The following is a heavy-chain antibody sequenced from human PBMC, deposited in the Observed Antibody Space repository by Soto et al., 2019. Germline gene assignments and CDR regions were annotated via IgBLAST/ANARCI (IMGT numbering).Heavy chain of an antibody. D-gene: IGHD2-15*01. CDR2: IYYSGST. Sequence: SETLSLTCTVCGGSISSGDYYWSWIRQPPGKGLEWIGYIYYSGSTYYNPSLKSRVTISVDTSKNQFSLKLSSVTAADTAVYYCATEISGPNWFDPWGQGTLVTVSS. J-gene: IGHJ5*02. CDR1: GGSISSGDYY. CDR3: ATEISGPNWFDP. V-gene: IGHV4-30-4*01.